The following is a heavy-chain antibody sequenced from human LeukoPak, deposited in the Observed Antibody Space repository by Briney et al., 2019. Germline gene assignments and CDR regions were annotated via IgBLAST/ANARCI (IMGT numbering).Heavy chain of an antibody. CDR2: MSYDGSNK. CDR3: VRTGDIRGYSGYPDDY. V-gene: IGHV3-30-3*01. CDR1: GFTFSSYA. J-gene: IGHJ4*02. D-gene: IGHD5-12*01. Sequence: GGSLRLSCAASGFTFSSYAMHWVRQAPGKGLEWVAVMSYDGSNKYYADSVKGRFTISRDNSKNTLYLQMNTLRAEDTAVYYCVRTGDIRGYSGYPDDYWGQGTLVTVSS.